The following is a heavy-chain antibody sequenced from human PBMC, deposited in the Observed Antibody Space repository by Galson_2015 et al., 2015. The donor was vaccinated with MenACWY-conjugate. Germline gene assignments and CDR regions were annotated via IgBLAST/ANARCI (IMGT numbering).Heavy chain of an antibody. Sequence: SLRLSCAASGFTYNNYWMHWVRQPPGQGLEWISYIKADGSFSNYADSVKGRFTISTDNAKNMVYLQMDGLGDGDTAVYFCASDNNWSFDSWGQGTLVTVSS. CDR3: ASDNNWSFDS. V-gene: IGHV3-74*01. J-gene: IGHJ4*02. CDR2: IKADGSFS. CDR1: GFTYNNYW. D-gene: IGHD1-1*01.